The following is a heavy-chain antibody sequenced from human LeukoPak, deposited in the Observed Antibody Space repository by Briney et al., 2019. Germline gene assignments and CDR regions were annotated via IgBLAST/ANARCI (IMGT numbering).Heavy chain of an antibody. CDR3: ARSLYLSGWYSGVDY. D-gene: IGHD6-19*01. Sequence: PGGSLRLSCAASGFTFSSYGMHWVRQAPGKGLEWVAVISYDGSNKYYADSVKGRLTISRDNSKNSLYLQMNSLRVEDTAVYYCARSLYLSGWYSGVDYWGQGALVTVSS. CDR2: ISYDGSNK. CDR1: GFTFSSYG. V-gene: IGHV3-30*03. J-gene: IGHJ4*02.